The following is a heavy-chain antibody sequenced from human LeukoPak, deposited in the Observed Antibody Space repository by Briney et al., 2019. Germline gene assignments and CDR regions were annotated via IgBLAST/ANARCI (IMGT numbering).Heavy chain of an antibody. V-gene: IGHV4-34*01. J-gene: IGHJ4*02. D-gene: IGHD1-26*01. CDR3: ARGLGIVDY. CDR2: INHSGST. Sequence: SETLSLTCAVYGGSFSGYYWSWIRQPPGKGLEWIGEINHSGSTNYNPSLKSRVTISVDTSKNQFSLKLSSVTAADTAVYYYARGLGIVDYWGQGTLVTVSS. CDR1: GGSFSGYY.